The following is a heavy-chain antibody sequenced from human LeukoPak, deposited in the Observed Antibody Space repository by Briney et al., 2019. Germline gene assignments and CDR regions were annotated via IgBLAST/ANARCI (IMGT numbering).Heavy chain of an antibody. V-gene: IGHV3-48*03. J-gene: IGHJ5*02. CDR3: ARDLVVRGRWSWFDP. CDR1: ASTFSSYE. Sequence: GGSLRLSCAVSASTFSSYEMNWFRQAPGKGLEWVSYISGSGSTIYYADSVKGRFTISRDNAKNALHLQMNSLRAEDTAVYYCARDLVVRGRWSWFDPWGQGTLVTVSS. CDR2: ISGSGSTI. D-gene: IGHD3-10*01.